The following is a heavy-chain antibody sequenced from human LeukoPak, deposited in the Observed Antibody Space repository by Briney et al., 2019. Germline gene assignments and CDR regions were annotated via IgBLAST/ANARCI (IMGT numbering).Heavy chain of an antibody. CDR3: ARPHVGSGSYYQSDY. CDR1: GGSFSGYY. V-gene: IGHV4-34*01. J-gene: IGHJ4*02. Sequence: KTSETLSLTCAVYGGSFSGYYWSWIRQPPGKGLEWIGEINHSGSTNYNPSLKSRVTISVDTSKNQFSLKLSSVTAADTAVYYCARPHVGSGSYYQSDYWGQGTLVTVSS. D-gene: IGHD1-26*01. CDR2: INHSGST.